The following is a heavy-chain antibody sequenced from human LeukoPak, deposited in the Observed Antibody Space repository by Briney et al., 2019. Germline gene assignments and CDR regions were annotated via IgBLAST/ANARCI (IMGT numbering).Heavy chain of an antibody. D-gene: IGHD1-1*01. V-gene: IGHV4-39*01. Sequence: SETLSLTCTVSGGSISSSSYYWGWIRQPPGKGLEWIGSIYYSGSTYYNPSLKSRVTISVDSSKNQFSLGLASLTAADSAVYYCAQLERRTAFDIWGPGTMVVVSS. J-gene: IGHJ3*02. CDR3: AQLERRTAFDI. CDR2: IYYSGST. CDR1: GGSISSSSYY.